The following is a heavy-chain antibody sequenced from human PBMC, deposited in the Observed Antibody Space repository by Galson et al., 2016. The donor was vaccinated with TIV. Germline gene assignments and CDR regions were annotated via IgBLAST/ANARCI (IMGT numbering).Heavy chain of an antibody. CDR1: GGTSNSYD. CDR3: SSASHLVPTVHHY. Sequence: SVKVSCKASGGTSNSYDISWLRQVPGQGFEWMGRINPAVGLTKYAQRFRGRITITAAYMELSSLRSEDTAVYYCSSASHLVPTVHHYWGQGTLVTVSS. J-gene: IGHJ4*02. CDR2: INPAVGLT. D-gene: IGHD3-3*02. V-gene: IGHV1-69*04.